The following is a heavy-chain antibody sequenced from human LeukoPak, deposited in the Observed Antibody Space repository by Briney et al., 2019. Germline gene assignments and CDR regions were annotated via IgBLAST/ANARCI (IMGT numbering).Heavy chain of an antibody. D-gene: IGHD4/OR15-4a*01. CDR2: IIPIFGTA. CDR1: GGTFSSYA. Sequence: GASVKVSCKASGGTFSSYAISWVRQAPGQGLEWMGGIIPIFGTANYAQKFQGRVTVTADESTSTAYMELSSLRSEDTAVYYCARRSDYGRYYFDYWGQGTLVTVSS. V-gene: IGHV1-69*13. J-gene: IGHJ4*02. CDR3: ARRSDYGRYYFDY.